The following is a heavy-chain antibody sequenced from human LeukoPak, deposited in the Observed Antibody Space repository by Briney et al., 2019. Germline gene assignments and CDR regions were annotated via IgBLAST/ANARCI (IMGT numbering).Heavy chain of an antibody. Sequence: SETLSLTCAVYGGSFSGYYWSWIRQPPGKGLEWIGEINHSGSTNYDPSLKSRVTISVDTSKNQFSLKLSSVTAADTAVYYCARLTPYYDFWSGYYHDAFDIWGQGTMVTVSS. J-gene: IGHJ3*02. D-gene: IGHD3-3*01. CDR3: ARLTPYYDFWSGYYHDAFDI. CDR1: GGSFSGYY. V-gene: IGHV4-34*01. CDR2: INHSGST.